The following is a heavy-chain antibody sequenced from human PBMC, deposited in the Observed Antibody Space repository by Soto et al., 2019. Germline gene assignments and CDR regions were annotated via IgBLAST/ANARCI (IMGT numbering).Heavy chain of an antibody. Sequence: LRLSCAASGFIFTSYCMHWVRQAPCKGLEWMALILHDGSAEYYADSVKGRFTISRDNSKNTLYLQMNSLTAEDTAAYYCARSRDGYSFYFYYGMDGWGQGTTVTVSS. CDR3: ARSRDGYSFYFYYGMDG. J-gene: IGHJ6*02. CDR2: ILHDGSAE. D-gene: IGHD4-4*01. V-gene: IGHV3-30*03. CDR1: GFIFTSYC.